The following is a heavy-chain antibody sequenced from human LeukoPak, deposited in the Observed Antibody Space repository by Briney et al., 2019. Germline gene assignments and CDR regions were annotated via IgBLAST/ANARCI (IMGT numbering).Heavy chain of an antibody. D-gene: IGHD5-24*01. CDR2: IYSGGST. Sequence: GGSLRLSCAAPGFTFSSNYMSWVRQAPGKGLEWVSVIYSGGSTYYSASVTGRLSISRDNSKNTLYLQMNSLRAEDTAVYYCASGDGYNYDYYYYMDVWGKGTPVTVSS. CDR1: GFTFSSNY. CDR3: ASGDGYNYDYYYYMDV. V-gene: IGHV3-66*02. J-gene: IGHJ6*03.